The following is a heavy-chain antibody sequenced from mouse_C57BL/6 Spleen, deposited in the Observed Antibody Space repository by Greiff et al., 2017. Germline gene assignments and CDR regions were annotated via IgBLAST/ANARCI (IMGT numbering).Heavy chain of an antibody. CDR1: GYTFTDYY. CDR3: ARGATVFDY. J-gene: IGHJ2*01. Sequence: VQLQQSGAELVRPGASVKLSCKASGYTFTDYYINWVKQRPGQGLEWIARIYPGSGNTYYNEKFKGKATLTAEKSSSTAYMQLSSLTSEDSAVYFCARGATVFDYWGQGTTLTVSS. V-gene: IGHV1-76*01. D-gene: IGHD1-1*01. CDR2: IYPGSGNT.